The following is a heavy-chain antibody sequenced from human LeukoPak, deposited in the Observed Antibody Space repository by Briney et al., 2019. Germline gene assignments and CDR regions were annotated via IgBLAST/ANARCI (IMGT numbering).Heavy chain of an antibody. CDR1: EITFSSYS. Sequence: GGSLRLSCAASEITFSSYSMNWVRQAPGKGLEWVSYISSSSSTIYYADSVKGRFTISRDNAKNTLYLQMNSLRAEDTAFYYCVRGVGGMSFFDNWGQGKMVAVSS. V-gene: IGHV3-48*04. D-gene: IGHD1-1*01. J-gene: IGHJ4*02. CDR3: VRGVGGMSFFDN. CDR2: ISSSSSTI.